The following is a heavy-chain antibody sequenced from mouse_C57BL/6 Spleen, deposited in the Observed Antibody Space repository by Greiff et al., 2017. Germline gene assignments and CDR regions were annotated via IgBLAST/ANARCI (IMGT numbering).Heavy chain of an antibody. J-gene: IGHJ3*01. CDR1: GYSFTDYN. D-gene: IGHD1-1*01. CDR2: INPNYGTT. V-gene: IGHV1-39*01. CDR3: ARGGPITTVVERGFAY. Sequence: VQLKQSGPELVKPGASGKISCKASGYSFTDYNMNWVKQSNGKSLEGIGVINPNYGTTSYNQKFKGKAPLTVDQSSSTAYMQLNSLTSEDSAVYSCARGGPITTVVERGFAYWGQGTLVTVSA.